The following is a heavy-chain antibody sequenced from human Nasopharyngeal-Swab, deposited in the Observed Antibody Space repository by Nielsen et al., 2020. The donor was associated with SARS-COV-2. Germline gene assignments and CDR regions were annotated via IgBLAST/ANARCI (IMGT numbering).Heavy chain of an antibody. CDR2: IFDSGSA. CDR1: DGSISSRGYY. Sequence: SETLSLTCAVSDGSISSRGYYWNWIRQPPGKGREWTGYIFDSGSAHYNPSLKSRLTISVDTSKNHFSLKLSSVTAADTAVYYCARCPYYYDSRGYAPKGGYYFDYWGQGALVTVSS. CDR3: ARCPYYYDSRGYAPKGGYYFDY. D-gene: IGHD3-22*01. J-gene: IGHJ4*02. V-gene: IGHV4-30-4*08.